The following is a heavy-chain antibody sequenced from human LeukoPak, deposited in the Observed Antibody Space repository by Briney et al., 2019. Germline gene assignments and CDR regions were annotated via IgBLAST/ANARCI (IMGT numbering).Heavy chain of an antibody. CDR1: GGSFSGYY. Sequence: SETLSLTCAVYGGSFSGYYWSWIRQPPGKGLEWIGEINHSGSTNYNPSLKSRVTISGDTSKDQFALKMSSVDAADTDVYSCARELAVAGTWFDPWGQGTLVTVSS. V-gene: IGHV4-34*01. D-gene: IGHD6-19*01. J-gene: IGHJ5*02. CDR2: INHSGST. CDR3: ARELAVAGTWFDP.